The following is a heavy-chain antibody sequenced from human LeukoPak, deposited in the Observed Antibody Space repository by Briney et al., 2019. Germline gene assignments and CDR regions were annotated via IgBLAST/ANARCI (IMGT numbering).Heavy chain of an antibody. Sequence: GGSLRLSCAASGFTFSNHAMSWVRQAPGKGLEWVSSISSSSSYIYYADSVKGRFTISRDNAKNSLYLQMNSLRAEDTAVYYRARVGVAVAGDYWYFDLWGRGTLVTVSS. V-gene: IGHV3-21*01. CDR1: GFTFSNHA. CDR2: ISSSSSYI. CDR3: ARVGVAVAGDYWYFDL. D-gene: IGHD6-19*01. J-gene: IGHJ2*01.